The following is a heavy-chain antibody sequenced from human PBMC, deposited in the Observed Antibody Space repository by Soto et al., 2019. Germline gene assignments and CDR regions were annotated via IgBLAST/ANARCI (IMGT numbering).Heavy chain of an antibody. Sequence: ASVKVSCKASGYTFSGYYIHWLRQAPGQGLEWMGWINPNSGGTNYAQKFQGRVTVTRDTPTSTAYMELSRLTSDDTAVYYCATSLTEGYCTITGCYTRPLYGMDVWGQGTTVTVS. V-gene: IGHV1-2*02. D-gene: IGHD2-2*02. CDR2: INPNSGGT. J-gene: IGHJ6*02. CDR3: ATSLTEGYCTITGCYTRPLYGMDV. CDR1: GYTFSGYY.